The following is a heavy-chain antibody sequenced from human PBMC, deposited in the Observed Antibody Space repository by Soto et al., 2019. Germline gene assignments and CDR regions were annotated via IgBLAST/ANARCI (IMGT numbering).Heavy chain of an antibody. CDR2: IYPGDSDT. D-gene: IGHD2-2*01. J-gene: IGHJ4*02. CDR3: SLRLNSMTPEDAAVYYCAREERYCSSTSCSWGSGYFDY. CDR1: GYSFTSYW. Sequence: GESLKISCKGSGYSFTSYWIGWVRQIPGKGLEGMGIIYPGDSDTRYSPSFRGQVTISADKSISTAYLQWSSLKASDTSKNQFSLRLNSMTPEDAAVYYCAREERYCSSTSCSWGSGYFDYWGQGTPVTVSS. V-gene: IGHV5-51*01.